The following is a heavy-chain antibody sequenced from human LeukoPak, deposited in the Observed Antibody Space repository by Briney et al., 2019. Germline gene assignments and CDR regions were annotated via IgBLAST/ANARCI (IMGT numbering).Heavy chain of an antibody. CDR2: MNPNSGNT. J-gene: IGHJ3*02. Sequence: ASVTVSFTASVYTFTCYDINWVRQATGQGLEWMGWMNPNSGNTGYAQKFQGRVTMTRNTSISTAYMELSSLRSEDTAVYYCARGVEGRFDIWGQGTMVTVSS. V-gene: IGHV1-8*01. D-gene: IGHD2-15*01. CDR1: VYTFTCYD. CDR3: ARGVEGRFDI.